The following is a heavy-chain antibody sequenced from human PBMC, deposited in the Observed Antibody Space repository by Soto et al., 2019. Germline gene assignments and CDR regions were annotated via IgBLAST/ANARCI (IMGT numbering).Heavy chain of an antibody. J-gene: IGHJ4*02. CDR3: ARSVAAGPFDY. CDR1: GFTFSSYA. V-gene: IGHV3-30-3*01. D-gene: IGHD6-13*01. CDR2: ISYNGSNK. Sequence: QVQLVESGGGVVQPGRSLRLSCAASGFTFSSYAMHWVRQAPGKGLEWVAVISYNGSNKYYADSVKGRFTISRDNSKNTLYLQMNSLRAADTAVYYCARSVAAGPFDYWGQGTLVPVSS.